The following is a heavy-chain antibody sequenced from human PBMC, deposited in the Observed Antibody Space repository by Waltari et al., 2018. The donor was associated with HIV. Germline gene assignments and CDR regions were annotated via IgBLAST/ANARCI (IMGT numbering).Heavy chain of an antibody. J-gene: IGHJ6*02. CDR1: GFTVSSNY. CDR3: ARNTYGSGSDLDYYGMDV. Sequence: EVQLVETGGGLIKPGGSLRLSCAASGFTVSSNYMSWVRQAPGKGLGWCSVSNSGGSNYTADSGKGRFTISRDNSKNTLYLQMNSRRAEDTAVYYCARNTYGSGSDLDYYGMDVWGQGTTVTVSS. D-gene: IGHD3-10*01. CDR2: SNSGGSN. V-gene: IGHV3-53*02.